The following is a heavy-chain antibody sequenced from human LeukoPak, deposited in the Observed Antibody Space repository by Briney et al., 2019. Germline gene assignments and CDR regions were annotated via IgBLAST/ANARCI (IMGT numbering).Heavy chain of an antibody. J-gene: IGHJ5*02. D-gene: IGHD3-22*01. V-gene: IGHV3-23*01. CDR3: AREGTYYDSSGYYVS. CDR2: ISGSGGRT. Sequence: GGSLRLSCAASGFTFSSFAMTWVRQAPGKGLEWVSVISGSGGRTYYTDSVKGRFTLSRDNSNNTLSLEMSSLRAEDTAVYYCAREGTYYDSSGYYVSWGQGTLVTVSS. CDR1: GFTFSSFA.